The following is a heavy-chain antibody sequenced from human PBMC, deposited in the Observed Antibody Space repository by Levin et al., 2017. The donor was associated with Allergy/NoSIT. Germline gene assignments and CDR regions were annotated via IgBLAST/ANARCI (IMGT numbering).Heavy chain of an antibody. V-gene: IGHV1-18*01. CDR3: AREMAETAADTFDV. CDR1: GFSFSSFA. CDR2: ISPYTGDT. D-gene: IGHD2-8*01. J-gene: IGHJ3*01. Sequence: RASVKVSCKASGFSFSSFAFTWVRQAPGQGLEWMGWISPYTGDTKFAQKLQDRVSMTTDTPTSTVYMELRNLTSDDTAVYYCAREMAETAADTFDVWGQGTMIIVSS.